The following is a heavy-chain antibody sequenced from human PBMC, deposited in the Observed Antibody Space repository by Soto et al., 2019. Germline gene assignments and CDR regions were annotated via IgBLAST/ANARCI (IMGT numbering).Heavy chain of an antibody. J-gene: IGHJ6*02. CDR3: ARGNDYYYYGMDV. CDR2: IKQDGSEK. CDR1: GFTFSSYW. D-gene: IGHD1-1*01. V-gene: IGHV3-7*01. Sequence: GSLRLSCAASGFTFSSYWMSWVRQAPGKGLEWVANIKQDGSEKYYVDSVKGRFTISRDNAKNSLYLQMNSLRAEDTAVYYCARGNDYYYYGMDVWGQGTTVTVSS.